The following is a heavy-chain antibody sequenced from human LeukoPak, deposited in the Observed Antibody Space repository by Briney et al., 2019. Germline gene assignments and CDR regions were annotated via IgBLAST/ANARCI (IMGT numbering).Heavy chain of an antibody. V-gene: IGHV3-9*01. CDR1: GFTFDDYA. J-gene: IGHJ4*02. D-gene: IGHD3-10*01. CDR3: AKVTSRSFSGGGFDY. CDR2: ISWNSDII. Sequence: GGSLRLSCAASGFTFDDYAMHWVRQSPGKGLEWVSSISWNSDIIGYADSVKGRFTISRDNAQNSLYLQMSSLRTEDTAFYYCAKVTSRSFSGGGFDYWGQGTLDTVSS.